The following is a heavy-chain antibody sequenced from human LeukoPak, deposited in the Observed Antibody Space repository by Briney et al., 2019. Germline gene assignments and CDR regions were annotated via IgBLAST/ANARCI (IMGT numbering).Heavy chain of an antibody. Sequence: GASVKVSCKASGGTFSSYAISWVRQAPGQGLEWMGGIIPIFGTANYAQKFQGRVTITADKSTSTAYMELSSLRSEDTAVYYCTGMTTVTTIDYWGQGTLVTVSS. V-gene: IGHV1-69*06. J-gene: IGHJ4*02. CDR3: TGMTTVTTIDY. CDR2: IIPIFGTA. CDR1: GGTFSSYA. D-gene: IGHD4-17*01.